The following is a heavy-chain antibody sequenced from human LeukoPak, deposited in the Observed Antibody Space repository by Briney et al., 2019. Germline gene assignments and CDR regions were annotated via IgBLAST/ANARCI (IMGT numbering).Heavy chain of an antibody. D-gene: IGHD1-26*01. CDR1: GFTFSSYW. CDR2: IKQDGSEK. CDR3: ARVGGKFAFEY. Sequence: GGSLRLSCAASGFTFSSYWMNWVRQAPGKGLEWVANIKQDGSEKNYVDSVKGRFTISRDNAKNSLYLQMNSLRAEDTAVYYCARVGGKFAFEYWGQGTLVTVSS. J-gene: IGHJ4*02. V-gene: IGHV3-7*01.